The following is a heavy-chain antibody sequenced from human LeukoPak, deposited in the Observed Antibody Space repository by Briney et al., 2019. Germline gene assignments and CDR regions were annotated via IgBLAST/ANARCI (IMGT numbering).Heavy chain of an antibody. CDR1: GFTSSSYW. J-gene: IGHJ3*01. CDR3: ARENDGFDL. V-gene: IGHV3-7*04. CDR2: MKQDGSQK. Sequence: PGGTLRLSCAASGFTSSSYWMSWIRQAPGKGLEWVANMKQDGSQKYYMDSVKGRITISRDNDKNSVDLQMNSLRAEDTAVYYCARENDGFDLWGQGTMVTVSS.